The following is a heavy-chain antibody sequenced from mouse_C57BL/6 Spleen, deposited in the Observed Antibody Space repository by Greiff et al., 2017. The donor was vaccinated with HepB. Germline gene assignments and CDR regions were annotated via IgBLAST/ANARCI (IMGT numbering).Heavy chain of an antibody. Sequence: EVQLQQSGPELVKPGASVKISCKASGYTFTDYYMNWVKQSHGKSLEWIGDINPNNGGTSYNQKFKGKATLTVDKSSSTAYMELRSLTSEDSAVYYCSRKTTVADWYFDVWGTGTTVTVSS. J-gene: IGHJ1*03. D-gene: IGHD1-1*01. CDR1: GYTFTDYY. CDR2: INPNNGGT. V-gene: IGHV1-26*01. CDR3: SRKTTVADWYFDV.